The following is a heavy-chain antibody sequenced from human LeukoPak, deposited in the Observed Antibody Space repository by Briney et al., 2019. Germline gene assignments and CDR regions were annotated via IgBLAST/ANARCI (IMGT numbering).Heavy chain of an antibody. V-gene: IGHV4-59*01. Sequence: PSETLSLTCTVSGGSISSYHWIWIRQPPGKGLEWIGYVYDSGSTNYNPSLKSRVTISVDTSKNQFSLKLSSVTAADTAVYYCARDSYVEQLGAFDIWGQGTMVTVSS. CDR1: GGSISSYH. CDR3: ARDSYVEQLGAFDI. D-gene: IGHD6-13*01. CDR2: VYDSGST. J-gene: IGHJ3*02.